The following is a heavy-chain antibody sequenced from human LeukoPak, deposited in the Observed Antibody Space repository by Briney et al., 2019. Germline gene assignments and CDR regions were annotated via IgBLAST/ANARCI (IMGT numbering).Heavy chain of an antibody. V-gene: IGHV1-46*01. CDR3: ARVEGLLWFGELLNWFDP. D-gene: IGHD3-10*01. J-gene: IGHJ5*02. CDR2: INPSGGST. CDR1: GYTFTSYH. Sequence: ASVKVSCKASGYTFTSYHMHWVRQAPGQGLEWMGIINPSGGSTDYAQNFQGRVTMTRDTSTSTVYMELSSLRSEDTAVYYCARVEGLLWFGELLNWFDPWGQGTLVTVSS.